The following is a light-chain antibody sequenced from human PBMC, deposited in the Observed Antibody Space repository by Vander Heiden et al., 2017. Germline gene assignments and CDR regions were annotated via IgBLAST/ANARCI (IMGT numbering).Light chain of an antibody. V-gene: IGLV2-11*01. CDR3: SSFAGTDTYVV. J-gene: IGLJ2*01. CDR2: DVN. CDR1: SSDIGAYNY. Sequence: QSALTQPRSVSGFPGQSVTVSCTGPSSDIGAYNYVSWYQQYSNKAPKLVISDVNQRPSGVPDRFSGSKSGTTASLTISGLQADDEADYYCSSFAGTDTYVVFGGGTKLTVL.